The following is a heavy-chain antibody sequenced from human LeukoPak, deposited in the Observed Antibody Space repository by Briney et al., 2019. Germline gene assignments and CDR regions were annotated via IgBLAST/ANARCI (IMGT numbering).Heavy chain of an antibody. V-gene: IGHV3-23*01. CDR1: GFSFSVYG. CDR3: AKDRGY. CDR2: ISGSGDNT. J-gene: IGHJ4*02. Sequence: GGSLRLSCVGSGFSFSVYGMTWVRRAPGKGLEWVSGISGSGDNTYHADSVKGRFTISRDNSKSTLFLQVSNLRAEDTAMYYCAKDRGYWGQGTLVTVSS.